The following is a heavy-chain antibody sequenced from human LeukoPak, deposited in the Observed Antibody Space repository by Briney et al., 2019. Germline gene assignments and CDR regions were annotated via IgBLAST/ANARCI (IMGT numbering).Heavy chain of an antibody. CDR2: ISSSSSYI. V-gene: IGHV3-21*01. D-gene: IGHD1-26*01. CDR1: GFTLSSYS. J-gene: IGHJ6*02. CDR3: ARDWANPLGANYYYYYGMDV. Sequence: GGSLRLSCAASGFTLSSYSMNWVRQAPGKGLEWVSSISSSSSYIYYADSVKGRFTISRDNAKNSLYLQMNSLRAEDTAVYYCARDWANPLGANYYYYYGMDVWGQGTTVTVSS.